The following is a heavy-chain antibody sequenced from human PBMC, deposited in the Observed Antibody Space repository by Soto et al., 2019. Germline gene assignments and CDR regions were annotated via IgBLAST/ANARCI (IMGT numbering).Heavy chain of an antibody. V-gene: IGHV5-51*01. D-gene: IGHD5-12*01. CDR3: ARPRRDGYNYGAGAFDI. CDR2: IYPGDSDT. CDR1: GYSFTSYW. J-gene: IGHJ3*02. Sequence: GGSLKISCKGSGYSFTSYWIGWVCQMPGKGLEWMGIIYPGDSDTRYSPSFQGQVTISADKSISTAYLQWSSLKASDTAMYYCARPRRDGYNYGAGAFDIWGQGTMVTVSS.